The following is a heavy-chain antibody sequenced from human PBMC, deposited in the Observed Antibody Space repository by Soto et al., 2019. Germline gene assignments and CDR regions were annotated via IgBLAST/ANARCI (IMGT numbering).Heavy chain of an antibody. Sequence: GGSLRLSCAASGFTVSSNYMSWVRQAPGKGLEWVSVIYSGGSTYYADSVKGRFTISRDNSKNTLYLQMNSLRAEDTAVYYCESGFLEWLLPPYYYGMDVWGQGTTVTVSS. D-gene: IGHD3-3*01. CDR1: GFTVSSNY. CDR3: ESGFLEWLLPPYYYGMDV. J-gene: IGHJ6*02. V-gene: IGHV3-53*01. CDR2: IYSGGST.